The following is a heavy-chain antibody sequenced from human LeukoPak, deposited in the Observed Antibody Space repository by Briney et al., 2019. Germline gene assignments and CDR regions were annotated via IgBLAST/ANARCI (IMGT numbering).Heavy chain of an antibody. J-gene: IGHJ4*02. Sequence: QTGGSLRLSCAASGFTFSSYWMSWVRQAPGKGLEWVANIKQDGSEKYYVDSVRGRFTISRDNAKNSLYLQMNSLRAEDTAVYYCARDGGTGHFDYWGQGTLVTVSS. CDR1: GFTFSSYW. CDR3: ARDGGTGHFDY. CDR2: IKQDGSEK. D-gene: IGHD3-10*01. V-gene: IGHV3-7*01.